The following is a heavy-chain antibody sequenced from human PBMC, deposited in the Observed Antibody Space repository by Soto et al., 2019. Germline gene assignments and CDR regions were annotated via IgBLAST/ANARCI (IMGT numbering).Heavy chain of an antibody. D-gene: IGHD1-1*01. CDR1: GGTFSSYA. CDR3: ARDRGLDDPFPHHYYGMDV. V-gene: IGHV1-69*01. CDR2: IILIFGTA. J-gene: IGHJ6*02. Sequence: QVQLVQSGAEVKKPGSSVKVSCKASGGTFSSYAISLVRQAPGQGLEWIGGIILIFGTANYAQKFRGRVTTTADESTSPAYMERSSLRSEDTAVYYCARDRGLDDPFPHHYYGMDVWGQGTTVTVSS.